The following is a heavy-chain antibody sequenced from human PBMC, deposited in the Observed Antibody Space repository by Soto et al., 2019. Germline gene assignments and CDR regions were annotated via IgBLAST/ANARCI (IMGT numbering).Heavy chain of an antibody. CDR3: ARVRLWRTGTRAAFDI. Sequence: SETLSLTCAVYGGSFSGYYWSWIRQPPGKGLEWIGEINHSGSTNYNPSLKSRVTISVDTSKNQFSLKLSSVTAADTAVYYCARVRLWRTGTRAAFDIWGQGTMV. CDR1: GGSFSGYY. V-gene: IGHV4-34*01. D-gene: IGHD1-7*01. CDR2: INHSGST. J-gene: IGHJ3*02.